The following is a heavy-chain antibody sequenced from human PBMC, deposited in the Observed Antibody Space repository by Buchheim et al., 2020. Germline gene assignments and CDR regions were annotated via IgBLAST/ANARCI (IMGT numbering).Heavy chain of an antibody. CDR2: INSDGSST. J-gene: IGHJ6*02. CDR3: ARDGGDCSSTSCYYYYGMDV. D-gene: IGHD2-2*01. CDR1: GFTFSSYW. V-gene: IGHV3-74*01. Sequence: EVQLVESGGGLVQPGGSLRLSCAASGFTFSSYWMHWVRQAPGKGLVWVSRINSDGSSTSYADSVKGRFTISRDNAKNTMYLQMNSLRAEDTAVYYCARDGGDCSSTSCYYYYGMDVWGQGTT.